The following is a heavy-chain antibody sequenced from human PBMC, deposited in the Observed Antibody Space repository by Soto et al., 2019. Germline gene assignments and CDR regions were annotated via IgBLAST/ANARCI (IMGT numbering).Heavy chain of an antibody. CDR1: GGTFSSYA. D-gene: IGHD3-10*01. CDR3: AIGGYSSPFSPLYYGMDV. Sequence: ASVKVSCKASGGTFSSYAISWVRQAPGQGLEWMGGIIPIFGTANYAQKFQGRVTITADESTSTAYMELSSLRSEDTAVYYCAIGGYSSPFSPLYYGMDVWGQGTTVTVSS. V-gene: IGHV1-69*13. J-gene: IGHJ6*02. CDR2: IIPIFGTA.